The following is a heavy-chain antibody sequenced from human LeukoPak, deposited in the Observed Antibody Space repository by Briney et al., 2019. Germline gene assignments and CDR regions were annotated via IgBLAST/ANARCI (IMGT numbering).Heavy chain of an antibody. CDR2: MNPNSGNT. D-gene: IGHD6-13*01. CDR3: ARALTGAAAGLPGYYYYGMDV. CDR1: GYTFTSYD. Sequence: ASVTVSCKASGYTFTSYDINWVRQATGQGLEWMGWMNPNSGNTGYAQKFQGRVTMTRNTSISTAYMELSSLRSEDTAVYYCARALTGAAAGLPGYYYYGMDVWGQGTTVTVSS. V-gene: IGHV1-8*01. J-gene: IGHJ6*02.